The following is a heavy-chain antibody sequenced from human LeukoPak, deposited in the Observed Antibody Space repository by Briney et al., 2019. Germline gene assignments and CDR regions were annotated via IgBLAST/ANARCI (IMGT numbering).Heavy chain of an antibody. Sequence: WMSWVRQAPGKGLEWVANRKRGGSEKNYVDSGKGQFTIARDDAKNSLYLQMNSLRAEDTAVYYCARDDYDFWSGSKGYYMDVWGKGTTVTVSS. CDR2: RKRGGSEK. CDR3: ARDDYDFWSGSKGYYMDV. J-gene: IGHJ6*03. CDR1: W. D-gene: IGHD3-3*01. V-gene: IGHV3-7*01.